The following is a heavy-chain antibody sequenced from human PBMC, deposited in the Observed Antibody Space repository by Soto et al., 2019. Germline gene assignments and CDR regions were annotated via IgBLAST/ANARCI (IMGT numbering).Heavy chain of an antibody. V-gene: IGHV3-23*01. J-gene: IGHJ4*02. CDR2: ISGTGGST. Sequence: LRLSCAASGFTFSSYGMHWVRQAPGKGLEWVSGISGTGGSTYYADSVKGRFTISRDNSKNTLFLQMDSLRAEDTAVYYCARKSDCSGGSCPYYFDYWGQGTLVTVSS. CDR3: ARKSDCSGGSCPYYFDY. CDR1: GFTFSSYG. D-gene: IGHD2-15*01.